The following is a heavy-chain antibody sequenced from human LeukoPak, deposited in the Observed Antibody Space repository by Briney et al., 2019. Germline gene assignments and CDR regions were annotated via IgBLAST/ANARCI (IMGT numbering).Heavy chain of an antibody. V-gene: IGHV3-23*01. J-gene: IGHJ5*02. Sequence: GGSLRLSCAASGFTFSSYAMSWVRQAPGKGLEWVSDISGSGGSTYYADSVKGRFTISRDNSKNTLYLQMNSLRAEDTAVYYCAKDLSYYDSSGYYSWFDPWGQGTLVTVSS. CDR2: ISGSGGST. D-gene: IGHD3-22*01. CDR3: AKDLSYYDSSGYYSWFDP. CDR1: GFTFSSYA.